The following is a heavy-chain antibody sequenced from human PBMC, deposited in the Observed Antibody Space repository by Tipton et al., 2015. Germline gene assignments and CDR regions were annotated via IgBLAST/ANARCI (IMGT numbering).Heavy chain of an antibody. Sequence: AVSGFTFSPYSMNWVRQAPGKGLEWVSYIGSDTTTIYYADSVKGRFTISRDNAKNSLYLQMNSLRAEDTAVYYCARDPWGAVQFDDWFDPWGQGTLVTVSS. J-gene: IGHJ5*02. CDR2: IGSDTTTI. CDR1: GFTFSPYS. V-gene: IGHV3-48*01. D-gene: IGHD3-9*01. CDR3: ARDPWGAVQFDDWFDP.